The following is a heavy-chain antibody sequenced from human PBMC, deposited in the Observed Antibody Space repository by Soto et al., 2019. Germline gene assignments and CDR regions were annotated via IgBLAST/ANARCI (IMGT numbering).Heavy chain of an antibody. D-gene: IGHD1-1*01. CDR2: LSDYGFTI. V-gene: IGHV3-23*01. CDR3: ARRARDGYNYPIDY. CDR1: GFIFTNYA. J-gene: IGHJ4*02. Sequence: EVHLLESGGGLVQPGGSLTLSCAASGFIFTNYAMNWVRQSPGKGLEWVSVLSDYGFTIEYANSVKGRFTISRDIYRNTLNLQMNSLRVEDTAVYYCARRARDGYNYPIDYWGQGTPVTVSS.